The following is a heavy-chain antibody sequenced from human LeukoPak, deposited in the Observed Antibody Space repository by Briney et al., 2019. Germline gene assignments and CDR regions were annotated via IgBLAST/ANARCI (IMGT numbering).Heavy chain of an antibody. CDR3: ASTRRYYYDSSGYYAFDI. D-gene: IGHD3-22*01. CDR1: GGSISSGDYY. V-gene: IGHV4-30-4*08. J-gene: IGHJ3*02. Sequence: SETLSLTCTVSGGSISSGDYYWSWIRQPPGKGLEWIGYIYCSGSTYYNPSLKSRVTISVDTSKNQFSLKLSSVTAADTAVYYCASTRRYYYDSSGYYAFDIWGQGTMVTVSS. CDR2: IYCSGST.